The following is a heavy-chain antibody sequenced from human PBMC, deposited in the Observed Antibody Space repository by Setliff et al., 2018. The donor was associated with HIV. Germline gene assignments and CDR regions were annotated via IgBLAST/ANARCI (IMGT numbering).Heavy chain of an antibody. V-gene: IGHV1-69*16. CDR1: GGPFTSYT. CDR3: ARDVDTAMVRDDAFDI. CDR2: IIPVIPLS. J-gene: IGHJ3*02. Sequence: SVKVSCKASGGPFTSYTFAWVRQAPGQGLEWMGGIIPVIPLSKYAQKFQGRLTITTDESTSTAYMELRSLRSDDTAVYYCARDVDTAMVRDDAFDIWGQGTMVTVS. D-gene: IGHD5-18*01.